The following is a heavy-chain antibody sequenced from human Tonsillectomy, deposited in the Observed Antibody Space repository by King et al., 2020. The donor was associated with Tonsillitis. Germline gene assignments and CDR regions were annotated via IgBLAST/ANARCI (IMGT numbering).Heavy chain of an antibody. V-gene: IGHV3-30*04. Sequence: VQLVESGGGVVQPGRSLRLSCAASGFTFNIYSMHWVRQAPGKGLEWVTVISFDGSNTYYADSVKGRFTISRDNSKNTLYLQLNSLRTGDTAVYYCARAHYSGSYYYYGMDVWGQGTTVTVSS. CDR3: ARAHYSGSYYYYGMDV. CDR2: ISFDGSNT. D-gene: IGHD1-26*01. J-gene: IGHJ6*02. CDR1: GFTFNIYS.